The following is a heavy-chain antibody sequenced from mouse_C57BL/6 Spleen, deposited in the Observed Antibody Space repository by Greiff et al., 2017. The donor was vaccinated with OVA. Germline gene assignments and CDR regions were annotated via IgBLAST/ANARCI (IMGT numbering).Heavy chain of an antibody. D-gene: IGHD2-5*01. J-gene: IGHJ1*03. V-gene: IGHV1-39*01. CDR3: ARWAYSNYRYFDV. CDR1: GYSFTDYN. CDR2: INPNYGTT. Sequence: VQLQQSGPELVKPGASVTISCKASGYSFTDYNMNWVKQSNGKSLEWIGVINPNYGTTSYNQKFKGKAALTVDQSSSTAYMQLNSLTSEDSAVYYCARWAYSNYRYFDVWGTGTTVTVSS.